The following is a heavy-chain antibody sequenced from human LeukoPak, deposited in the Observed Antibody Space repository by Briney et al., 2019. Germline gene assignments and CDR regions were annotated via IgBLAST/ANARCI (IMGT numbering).Heavy chain of an antibody. CDR1: GGSFSGHY. J-gene: IGHJ4*02. D-gene: IGHD6-19*01. Sequence: PSETLSLTCAVYGGSFSGHYWSWIRQPPGKGLEWIGEINHSGSTNYNPSLKSRVTISVDTSKNQFSLKLSSVTAADTAVYYCARRISGWYHKPIDYWGQGTLVTVSS. V-gene: IGHV4-34*01. CDR2: INHSGST. CDR3: ARRISGWYHKPIDY.